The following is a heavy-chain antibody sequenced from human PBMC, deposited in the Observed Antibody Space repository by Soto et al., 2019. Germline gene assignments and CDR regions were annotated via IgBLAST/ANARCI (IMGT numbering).Heavy chain of an antibody. CDR2: IYYSGST. CDR3: GRHLGEGHFDY. CDR1: EDCSGSRIYF. V-gene: IGHV4-39*01. Sequence: TVSEDCSGSRIYFYAWFCLPQGKGLEWIGSIYYSGSTYYNPSLKSRVTISVDTSKNHFSLKVSSVTAADTALYFCGRHLGEGHFDYSSQGPLGIV. J-gene: IGHJ4*02.